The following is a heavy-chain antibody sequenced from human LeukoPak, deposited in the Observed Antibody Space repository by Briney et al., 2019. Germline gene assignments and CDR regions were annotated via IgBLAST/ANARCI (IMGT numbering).Heavy chain of an antibody. CDR2: IIPILGIA. D-gene: IGHD3-22*01. CDR1: GGTFSSYA. CDR3: ARDRGYDSSGYSPTGPLFDY. J-gene: IGHJ4*02. V-gene: IGHV1-69*04. Sequence: SVKVSCKASGGTFSSYAISWVRQAPGQGLELMGRIIPILGIANYAQKFQGRVTITADKSTSTAYMELSSLRSEDTAVYYCARDRGYDSSGYSPTGPLFDYWGQGTLVTVSS.